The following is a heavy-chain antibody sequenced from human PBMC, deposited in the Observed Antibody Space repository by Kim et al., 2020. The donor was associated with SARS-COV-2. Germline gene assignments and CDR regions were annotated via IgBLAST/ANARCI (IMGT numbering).Heavy chain of an antibody. Sequence: PPLKSRGTISVDTAKTQFSLKLSSVTAADTAVYYCARGREGYISSWYLDYWGQGTLVTVSS. J-gene: IGHJ4*02. CDR3: ARGREGYISSWYLDY. V-gene: IGHV4-59*09. D-gene: IGHD6-13*01.